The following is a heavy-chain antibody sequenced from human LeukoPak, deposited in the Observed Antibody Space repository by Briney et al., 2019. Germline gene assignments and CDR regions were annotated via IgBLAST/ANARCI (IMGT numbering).Heavy chain of an antibody. CDR3: ANQSGWSGYYYYYYYMDV. J-gene: IGHJ6*03. Sequence: KPSETLSLTCTVSSVSINTSNYYWGWIRQPPGKGLEWIGNIFYRGGTYYNPSLKSRITISVDTSKNQFSLKLSSVTAADTAVYYCANQSGWSGYYYYYYYMDVWGKGTTVTVSS. D-gene: IGHD3-3*01. V-gene: IGHV4-39*07. CDR1: SVSINTSNYY. CDR2: IFYRGGT.